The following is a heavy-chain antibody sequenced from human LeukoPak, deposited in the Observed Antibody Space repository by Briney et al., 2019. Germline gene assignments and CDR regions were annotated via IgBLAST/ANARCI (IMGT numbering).Heavy chain of an antibody. V-gene: IGHV3-21*04. J-gene: IGHJ4*02. CDR2: ISSSRSSI. CDR3: AKEGSSGYEPSIDY. CDR1: GFTFNNYN. Sequence: PGGSLRLSCAASGFTFNNYNMNWVRQAPGKGLEWVSSISSSRSSIYFADSVKGRFTISRDNSKNTLYLQMNSLRAEDTAVYYCAKEGSSGYEPSIDYWGQGTLVTVSS. D-gene: IGHD5-12*01.